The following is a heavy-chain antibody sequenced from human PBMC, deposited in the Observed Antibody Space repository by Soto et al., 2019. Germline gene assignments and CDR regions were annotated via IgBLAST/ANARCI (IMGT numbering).Heavy chain of an antibody. V-gene: IGHV1-69*05. J-gene: IGHJ4*02. CDR3: ARYPLYYYDSSGYYPSDY. Sequence: GASVKVSCKASGGTFSSYAISWVRQAPGQGLEWVGGIIPIFGTANYAQKLQGRVTMTTDTSTSTAYMELRSLRSDDTAVYYCARYPLYYYDSSGYYPSDYWGQGTLVTVSS. CDR1: GGTFSSYA. D-gene: IGHD3-22*01. CDR2: IIPIFGTA.